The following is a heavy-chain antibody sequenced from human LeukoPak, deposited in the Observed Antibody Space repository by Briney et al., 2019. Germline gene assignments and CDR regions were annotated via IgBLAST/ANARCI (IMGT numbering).Heavy chain of an antibody. D-gene: IGHD2-21*01. CDR1: GFTFSSYE. CDR2: ISGSGRTI. CDR3: VRDAVMSPEVLLTAWYYFDC. J-gene: IGHJ4*02. Sequence: GGSLRLSCAASGFTFSSYEMNWVRQAPGKGLEWVSYISGSGRTIDYADSVKGRFTISRDNTKNSVYLQMNSLRAEDTAIYFCVRDAVMSPEVLLTAWYYFDCWGQGTLVTVSS. V-gene: IGHV3-48*03.